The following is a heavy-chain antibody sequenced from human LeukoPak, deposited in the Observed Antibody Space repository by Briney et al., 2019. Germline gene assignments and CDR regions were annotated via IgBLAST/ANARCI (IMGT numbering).Heavy chain of an antibody. CDR1: GFTFDEYA. CDR3: AKVGGTTGTAYFDY. D-gene: IGHD1-1*01. J-gene: IGHJ4*02. V-gene: IGHV3-9*01. Sequence: GRSLRLSCAASGFTFDEYAMHWVRQAPGKGLEGVGGISWNSGNIGYAHSVKGRFSISRDNAKNSLYLKMNSLRAEDTALYYCAKVGGTTGTAYFDYWGQGTLVTVPS. CDR2: ISWNSGNI.